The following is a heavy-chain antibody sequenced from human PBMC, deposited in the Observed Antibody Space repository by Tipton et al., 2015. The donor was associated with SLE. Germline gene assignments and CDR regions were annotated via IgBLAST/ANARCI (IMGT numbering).Heavy chain of an antibody. J-gene: IGHJ4*02. CDR2: ISGGST. Sequence: SLRLSCAASGFTVSSNGMSWVRQAPGKGLEWVSSISGGSTYYADSRKGRFTISRDNSKNTLHLQMNSLRAEDTAVYYCAKGALGPFDYWGQGTLVTVSS. CDR1: GFTVSSNG. V-gene: IGHV3-38-3*01. CDR3: AKGALGPFDY.